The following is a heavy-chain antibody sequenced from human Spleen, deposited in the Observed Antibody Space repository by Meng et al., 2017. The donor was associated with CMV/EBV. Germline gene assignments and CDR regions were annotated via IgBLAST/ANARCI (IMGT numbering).Heavy chain of an antibody. D-gene: IGHD2-2*01. CDR3: ARPYCSSTSCYDFFDY. J-gene: IGHJ4*03. Sequence: ASVKVSCKASGYTFTNYDINWVRQAPGQGLEWMGWINPNSGGTNSAQKFQGRVTMTRDTSISTAYMELSRLRSDDTAVYYCARPYCSSTSCYDFFDYWGQGTMVTVSS. CDR2: INPNSGGT. V-gene: IGHV1-2*02. CDR1: GYTFTNYD.